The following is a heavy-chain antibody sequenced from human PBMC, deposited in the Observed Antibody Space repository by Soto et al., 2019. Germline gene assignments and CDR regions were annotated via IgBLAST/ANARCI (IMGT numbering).Heavy chain of an antibody. V-gene: IGHV3-23*01. CDR2: ISGSGDSS. D-gene: IGHD2-2*03. CDR1: GFTFSSFG. Sequence: PGVSLRLSCTASGFTFSSFGMAWVRQAPGKGLEWVSAISGSGDSSYYADSVEDRFTISRDNPTNTLYLQMNNLRAEDTAVYYCAKVGIGRFSHQHHHDTWSQGSYVIVSA. CDR3: AKVGIGRFSHQHHHDT. J-gene: IGHJ5*02.